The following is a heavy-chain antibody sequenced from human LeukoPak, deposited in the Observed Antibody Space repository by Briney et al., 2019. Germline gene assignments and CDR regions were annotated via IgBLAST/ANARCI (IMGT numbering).Heavy chain of an antibody. Sequence: PGGSLRLSCAASGFTFSSYSMNWVRQAPGKGLECVSSISSSSSYIYYADSVKGRFTISRDNAKNSLYLQMNSLRAEDTAVYYCARGALHYDSSGYYQEGDYWGQGTLVTVSS. V-gene: IGHV3-21*01. J-gene: IGHJ4*02. CDR1: GFTFSSYS. CDR3: ARGALHYDSSGYYQEGDY. D-gene: IGHD3-22*01. CDR2: ISSSSSYI.